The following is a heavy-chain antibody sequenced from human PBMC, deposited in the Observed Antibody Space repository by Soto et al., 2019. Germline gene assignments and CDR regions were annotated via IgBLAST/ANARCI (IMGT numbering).Heavy chain of an antibody. CDR3: ARDGIFGVVKGFDP. Sequence: GGSLRLSCAASGFTFSSYSMNWVRQAPGKGLEWVSSISSSSSYIYYADSVKGRFTISRDNAKNSLYLQMNSLRAEDTAVYYCARDGIFGVVKGFDPWGQGTLVTVSS. CDR2: ISSSSSYI. V-gene: IGHV3-21*01. CDR1: GFTFSSYS. D-gene: IGHD3-3*01. J-gene: IGHJ5*02.